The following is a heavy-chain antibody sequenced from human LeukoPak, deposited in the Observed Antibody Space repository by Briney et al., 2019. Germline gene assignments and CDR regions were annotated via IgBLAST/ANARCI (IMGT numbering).Heavy chain of an antibody. J-gene: IGHJ4*02. Sequence: GGSLRLSCAASGFAFKDYTMHWVRQAPGKGLEWVSFISRDGGHTYYADSVKDRFTISRDNSKNSLFLQMNGLRVDDTALYYCAKGDAYNGCFDCWGQGTLVTVSS. V-gene: IGHV3-43*01. CDR2: ISRDGGHT. CDR1: GFAFKDYT. CDR3: AKGDAYNGCFDC. D-gene: IGHD5-24*01.